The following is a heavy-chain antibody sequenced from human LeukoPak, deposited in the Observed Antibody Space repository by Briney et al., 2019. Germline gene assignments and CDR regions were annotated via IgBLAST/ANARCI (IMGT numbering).Heavy chain of an antibody. CDR1: GYTFTSYD. V-gene: IGHV1-8*01. CDR3: ARERYCSSTSCRNWFDP. J-gene: IGHJ5*02. CDR2: MNPNSGNT. Sequence: GASVKVSFKASGYTFTSYDINWVRQATGQGLEWMGWMNPNSGNTGYAQKFQGRVTMTRNTSISTAYMELSSLRSEDTAVYYCARERYCSSTSCRNWFDPWGQGTLVTVSS. D-gene: IGHD2-2*01.